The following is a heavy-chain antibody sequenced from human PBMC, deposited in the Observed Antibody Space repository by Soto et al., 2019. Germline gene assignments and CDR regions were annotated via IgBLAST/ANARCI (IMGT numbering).Heavy chain of an antibody. CDR2: ISSTTNYK. V-gene: IGHV3-21*01. D-gene: IGHD3-22*01. CDR1: GLSFSSYS. Sequence: GGSLRLSCAASGLSFSSYSMNWVRQAPGKGLEWVSSISSTTNYKYYADSVKGRFTISRDNAKNSLYLQMNSLRAEDTAVYYCARSPYYYDSSSYHSYWGQGSLVTVSS. J-gene: IGHJ4*02. CDR3: ARSPYYYDSSSYHSY.